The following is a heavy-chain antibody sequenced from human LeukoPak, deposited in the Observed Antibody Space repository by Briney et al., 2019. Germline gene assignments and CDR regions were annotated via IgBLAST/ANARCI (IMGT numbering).Heavy chain of an antibody. D-gene: IGHD1-26*01. CDR1: GFTLINYA. J-gene: IGHJ4*02. Sequence: PGGSLRLSCAASGFTLINYAMSWVRQAPGKGLEWVSAVSDCGGNTYYADSVKGRFTISRDNSKNTLYLQMNSLRAEDTAVYYCASPKGGRYHEGFDYWGQGTLVTVSS. CDR2: VSDCGGNT. V-gene: IGHV3-23*01. CDR3: ASPKGGRYHEGFDY.